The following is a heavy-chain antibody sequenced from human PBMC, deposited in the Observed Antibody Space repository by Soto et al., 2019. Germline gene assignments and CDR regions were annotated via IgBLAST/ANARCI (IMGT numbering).Heavy chain of an antibody. Sequence: GGSLRLSCAASGFTFDDYAMHWVRQAPGKGLEWVSGISWNSGSIGYADSVKGRFTISRDNAKNSLYLQMNSLRAEDTALYYCAKESYPEDHFDYWGQGTLVTVYS. D-gene: IGHD1-26*01. CDR3: AKESYPEDHFDY. CDR1: GFTFDDYA. V-gene: IGHV3-9*01. J-gene: IGHJ4*02. CDR2: ISWNSGSI.